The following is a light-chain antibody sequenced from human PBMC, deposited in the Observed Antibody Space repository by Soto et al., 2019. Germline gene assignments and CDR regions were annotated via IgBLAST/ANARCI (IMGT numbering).Light chain of an antibody. CDR2: DVS. V-gene: IGLV2-14*01. Sequence: QSALTQPASVSGSPGQSITISCTGTSSDVCGYHYVSWYQQHPGKAPKLMIYDVSNRPSGGSNRFSGSKSGNTASLTISGLQAEDEADYSCSSYTSSSTPYVFGTGTKLTVL. J-gene: IGLJ1*01. CDR3: SSYTSSSTPYV. CDR1: SSDVCGYHY.